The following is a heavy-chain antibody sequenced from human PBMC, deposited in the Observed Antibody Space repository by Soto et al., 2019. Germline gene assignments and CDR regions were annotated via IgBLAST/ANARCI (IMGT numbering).Heavy chain of an antibody. D-gene: IGHD6-13*01. CDR1: GGSISSYY. Sequence: SETLSLTCTVSGGSISSYYWSWIRQPPGKGLEWIGYIYYSGSTNYNPSLKSRVTISVDTSKNQFSLKLSSVTAADTAVYYCAIIAYWYNSSIGCWFDPWGQGTLVTVSS. CDR3: AIIAYWYNSSIGCWFDP. J-gene: IGHJ5*02. CDR2: IYYSGST. V-gene: IGHV4-59*01.